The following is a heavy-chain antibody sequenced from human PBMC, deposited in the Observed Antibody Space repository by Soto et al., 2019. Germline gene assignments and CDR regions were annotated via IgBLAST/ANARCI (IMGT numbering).Heavy chain of an antibody. CDR3: ASYSSSWSYYYGMDV. J-gene: IGHJ6*02. CDR2: IIPIFGTA. V-gene: IGHV1-69*06. CDR1: GGTFSSYA. Sequence: ASVKVSCKASGGTFSSYAISWVRQAPGQGLGWMGGIIPIFGTANYAQKFQGRVTITADKSTSTAYMELSSPRSEDTAVYYCASYSSSWSYYYGMDVWGQGTTVTVSS. D-gene: IGHD6-13*01.